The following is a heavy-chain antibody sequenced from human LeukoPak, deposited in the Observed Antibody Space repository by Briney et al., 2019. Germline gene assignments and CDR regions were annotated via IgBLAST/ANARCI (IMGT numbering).Heavy chain of an antibody. D-gene: IGHD1-26*01. CDR3: ARVMHSGSYQDAFDI. V-gene: IGHV3-30*04. CDR2: ISYDGSNK. J-gene: IGHJ3*02. CDR1: GFTFSNYI. Sequence: GGSLRPSCAASGFTFSNYIMHWVRQAPGKGLEWVAVISYDGSNKYYADSVKGRFTISRDNSKNTLYLQMNSLRAEDTAVYYCARVMHSGSYQDAFDIWGQGTMVTVSS.